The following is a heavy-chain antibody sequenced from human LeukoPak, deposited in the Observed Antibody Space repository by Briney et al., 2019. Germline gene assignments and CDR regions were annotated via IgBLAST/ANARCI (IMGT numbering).Heavy chain of an antibody. V-gene: IGHV1-18*01. CDR3: ARDSRGDYYYYYGMDV. J-gene: IGHJ6*02. CDR1: GYTFTSYG. CDR2: ISAYNGNT. Sequence: GASVKVSCKASGYTFTSYGISWVRQAPGQGLEWMGWISAYNGNTNYAQKLQGRVTMTTDTSTSTAYMELRSLRSDDTAVYYCARDSRGDYYYYYGMDVWGQGTLVTVSS. D-gene: IGHD2-21*02.